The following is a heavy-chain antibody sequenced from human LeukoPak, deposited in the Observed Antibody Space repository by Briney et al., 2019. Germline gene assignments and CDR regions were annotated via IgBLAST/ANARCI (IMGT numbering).Heavy chain of an antibody. Sequence: GGSLRLSCAASGFTFSSYGMNWVRQAPGKGLEWVSSISSSSSYIYYADSVKGRFTISRDNAKNSLYLQMNSLRAEDTAVYYCANDGAYYDSSTDAFDIWGQGTMVTVSS. J-gene: IGHJ3*02. D-gene: IGHD3-22*01. CDR3: ANDGAYYDSSTDAFDI. CDR2: ISSSSSYI. CDR1: GFTFSSYG. V-gene: IGHV3-21*04.